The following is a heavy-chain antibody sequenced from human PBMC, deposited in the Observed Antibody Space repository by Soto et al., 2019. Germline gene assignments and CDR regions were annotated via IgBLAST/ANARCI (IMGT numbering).Heavy chain of an antibody. V-gene: IGHV1-46*01. Sequence: ASVKVSCKASGYTFSSYAMHWVRQAPGQGLEWMGIINPSGGSTSYAQKFQGRVTMTRDTSTSTVYMELSSLRSEDTAVYYCARDRVGATHELGCWGQGTLVTVSS. CDR3: ARDRVGATHELGC. CDR1: GYTFSSYA. J-gene: IGHJ4*02. D-gene: IGHD1-26*01. CDR2: INPSGGST.